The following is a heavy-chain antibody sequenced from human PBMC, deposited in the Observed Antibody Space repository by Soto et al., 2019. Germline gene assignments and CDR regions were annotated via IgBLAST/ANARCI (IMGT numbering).Heavy chain of an antibody. CDR1: GFTFTGSA. CDR2: IVVGSGNT. V-gene: IGHV1-58*01. CDR3: AARAAPSVTTSYFDY. J-gene: IGHJ4*02. D-gene: IGHD4-17*01. Sequence: SVKVSCKASGFTFTGSAVQWVRQARVQRLEWIGWIVVGSGNTNYAQKFQERVTITRDMSTSTAYMELSSLRSEDTAVYYCAARAAPSVTTSYFDYWGKGPRATFS.